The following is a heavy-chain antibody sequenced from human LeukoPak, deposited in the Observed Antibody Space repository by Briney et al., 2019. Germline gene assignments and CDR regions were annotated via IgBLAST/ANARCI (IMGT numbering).Heavy chain of an antibody. CDR1: GFTFSSYS. Sequence: GGSLRLSCAASGFTFSSYSMNWVRQAPGKGLVWVSRINSDGSSTSYADSVKGRFTISRDNAKNTLYLQINSLRAEDTAVYYCATALDDSSGYYSFYFDYWGQGTLVTVSS. CDR2: INSDGSST. V-gene: IGHV3-74*01. D-gene: IGHD3-22*01. J-gene: IGHJ4*02. CDR3: ATALDDSSGYYSFYFDY.